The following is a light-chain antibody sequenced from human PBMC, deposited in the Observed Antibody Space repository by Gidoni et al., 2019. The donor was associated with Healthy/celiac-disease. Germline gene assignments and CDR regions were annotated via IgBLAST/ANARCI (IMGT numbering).Light chain of an antibody. J-gene: IGLJ2*01. V-gene: IGLV2-14*01. CDR2: EVS. Sequence: QSALTQPASVSGSPGQSITISCTGTSSDVGGYNYVSWYQHHPGKAPKLMIYEVSNRPSGVSNRFSGSKSGNTASLTISGLQAEDEADYYCSSYTSSSTVVFGGGTKLTV. CDR1: SSDVGGYNY. CDR3: SSYTSSSTVV.